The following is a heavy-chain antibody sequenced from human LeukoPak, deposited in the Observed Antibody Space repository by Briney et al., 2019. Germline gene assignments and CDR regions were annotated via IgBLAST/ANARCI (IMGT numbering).Heavy chain of an antibody. CDR1: GFTFSSYS. J-gene: IGHJ4*02. Sequence: PGGSLRLSCAASGFTFSSYSMNWVRQAPGKGLEWVSYISSSSSTIYYADSVKGRFTISRDNAKNSLYLQMNSLRAEDTAVYYCARGCSSTSCSEAPYFFDYWGQGTLVTVSS. V-gene: IGHV3-48*04. D-gene: IGHD2-2*01. CDR2: ISSSSSTI. CDR3: ARGCSSTSCSEAPYFFDY.